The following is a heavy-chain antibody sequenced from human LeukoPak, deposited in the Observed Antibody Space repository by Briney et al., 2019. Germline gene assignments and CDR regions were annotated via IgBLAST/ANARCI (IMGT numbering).Heavy chain of an antibody. CDR3: AREGQWLAYNWFDP. V-gene: IGHV1-69*13. Sequence: SVKVSCKVSGYTLTELSMHWVRQAPGQGLEWMGGIIPIFGTANYAQKFQGRVTITADESTSTAYMGLSSLRSEDTAVYYCAREGQWLAYNWFDPWGQGTLVTVSS. D-gene: IGHD6-19*01. CDR1: GYTLTELS. J-gene: IGHJ5*02. CDR2: IIPIFGTA.